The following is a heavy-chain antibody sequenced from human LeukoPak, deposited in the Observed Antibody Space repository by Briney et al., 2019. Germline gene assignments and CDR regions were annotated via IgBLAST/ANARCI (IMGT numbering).Heavy chain of an antibody. CDR2: IKQDGSAK. CDR3: ATSYDSSGN. Sequence: PSETLSLTCAVYDGSFSGYYWSWVRQAPGKGLEWVANIKQDGSAKYYVDSVKGRFTISRDNARNSLYLEMNNLRAEDTAIYYCATSYDSSGNWGQGTLVTVSS. D-gene: IGHD3-22*01. V-gene: IGHV3-7*01. CDR1: DGSFSGYY. J-gene: IGHJ4*02.